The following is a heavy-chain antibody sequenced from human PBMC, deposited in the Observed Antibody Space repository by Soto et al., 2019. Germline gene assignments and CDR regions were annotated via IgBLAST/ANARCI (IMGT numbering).Heavy chain of an antibody. CDR1: GGSISSGGYY. D-gene: IGHD2-2*01. Sequence: QVQLQESGPGLVKPSQTLSLTCTVSGGSISSGGYYWSWIRQHPGKGLEWIGYIYYSGSTYYNPSLKVRVTISVDTSKNQFSLKLSSGTAADTAVYYCARVVGWDIVVVPAAINWFDPWGQGTLVTVSS. J-gene: IGHJ5*02. V-gene: IGHV4-31*03. CDR3: ARVVGWDIVVVPAAINWFDP. CDR2: IYYSGST.